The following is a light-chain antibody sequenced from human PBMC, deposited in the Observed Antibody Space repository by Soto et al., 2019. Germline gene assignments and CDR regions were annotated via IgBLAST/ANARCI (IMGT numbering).Light chain of an antibody. J-gene: IGKJ5*01. CDR1: QSVRTN. V-gene: IGKV3-15*01. Sequence: EIVMTQSPATLSVSPGERATLSCRASQSVRTNLAWYQQKPGQAPRLLIYGASTRATGVPARFSGSGSGTHFTLTISSLQSEDFAVYYCQQYDNWPPITFGQGTRLEIK. CDR2: GAS. CDR3: QQYDNWPPIT.